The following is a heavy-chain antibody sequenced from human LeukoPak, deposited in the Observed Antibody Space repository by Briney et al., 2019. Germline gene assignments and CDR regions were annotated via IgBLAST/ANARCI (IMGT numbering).Heavy chain of an antibody. J-gene: IGHJ6*04. D-gene: IGHD3-10*01. CDR1: GFTFSSYG. CDR2: ISYDGSNK. Sequence: GGSLRLSCAASGFTFSSYGMHWVRQAPGKGLEWVAVISYDGSNKYYADSVKGRFTISRDNSKNTLYLQMNSLRAEDTAVYYCARDYGSGSYGMDVWGKGTTVTVSS. V-gene: IGHV3-30*03. CDR3: ARDYGSGSYGMDV.